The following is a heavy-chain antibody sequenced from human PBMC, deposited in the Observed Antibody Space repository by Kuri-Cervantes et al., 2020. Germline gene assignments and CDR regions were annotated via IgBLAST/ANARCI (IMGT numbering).Heavy chain of an antibody. Sequence: GESLKISCAASEFTFSNFAMSWVRQAPGKGLEWVSVISGSGFSTHYADSVKGRFTISRDNAKNSLYLQMNSLRAEDTAVYYCARDFNDYGMFDYWGHGTLVTVSS. CDR3: ARDFNDYGMFDY. CDR1: EFTFSNFA. CDR2: ISGSGFST. D-gene: IGHD4-17*01. J-gene: IGHJ4*01. V-gene: IGHV3-23*01.